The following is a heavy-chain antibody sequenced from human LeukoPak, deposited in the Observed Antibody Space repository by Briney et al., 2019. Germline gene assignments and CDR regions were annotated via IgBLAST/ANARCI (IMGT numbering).Heavy chain of an antibody. Sequence: PSETLSLTCTVSGGSIRSYYWSWIRQPPGKGLEWLGYIYYTGSTNYNPSLKSRVTISVDTSKNQFSLKLSSVTAADTAVYYCARHQTDIVVVPAAAFDPWGQGTLVTVSS. V-gene: IGHV4-59*08. D-gene: IGHD2-2*01. CDR1: GGSIRSYY. CDR3: ARHQTDIVVVPAAAFDP. CDR2: IYYTGST. J-gene: IGHJ5*02.